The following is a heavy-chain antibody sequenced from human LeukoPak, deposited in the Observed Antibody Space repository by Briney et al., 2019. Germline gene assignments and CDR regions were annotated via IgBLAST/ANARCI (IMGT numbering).Heavy chain of an antibody. J-gene: IGHJ4*02. V-gene: IGHV3-9*01. CDR1: GFTFDDYA. CDR2: ISWNSGSI. D-gene: IGHD3-10*01. CDR3: ASPEGSGSYYNANLDY. Sequence: GGSLRLSCAVSGFTFDDYAMHWVRQVPGKGLEWVSGISWNSGSIGYADSVKGRFTISRDNAKNSLYLQMNSLRAEDTAVYYCASPEGSGSYYNANLDYWGQGTLVTVSS.